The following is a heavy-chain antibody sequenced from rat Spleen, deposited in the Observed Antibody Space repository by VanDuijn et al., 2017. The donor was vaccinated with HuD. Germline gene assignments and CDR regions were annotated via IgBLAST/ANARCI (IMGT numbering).Heavy chain of an antibody. CDR3: AREAEKPFHYFDY. CDR1: GFTFNSFS. Sequence: EVQLVESGGGLVQPGRSLKLSCAASGFTFNSFSMAWMRQAPKKGLEWVATITSGGSVTYYPDSVKGRFTVSRDNAKTTLYLQMDSLRSEDTATYYCAREAEKPFHYFDYWGQGVMVTVSS. V-gene: IGHV5-25*01. J-gene: IGHJ2*01. D-gene: IGHD3-4*01. CDR2: ITSGGSVT.